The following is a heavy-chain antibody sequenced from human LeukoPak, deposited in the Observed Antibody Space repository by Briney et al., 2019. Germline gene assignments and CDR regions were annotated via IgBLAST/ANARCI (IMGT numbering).Heavy chain of an antibody. D-gene: IGHD6-13*01. J-gene: IGHJ6*03. V-gene: IGHV1-18*01. CDR1: GYTFTSYG. CDR2: ISAYNGNT. CDR3: ARDLYSSSWYGGYYYMDV. Sequence: GASVKVSCKASGYTFTSYGISWVRQAPGQGLEWMGWISAYNGNTNYAQKLQGRVTMTTDTSTSTAYMELRSLRSDDTAVYYCARDLYSSSWYGGYYYMDVWGKGTTVTISS.